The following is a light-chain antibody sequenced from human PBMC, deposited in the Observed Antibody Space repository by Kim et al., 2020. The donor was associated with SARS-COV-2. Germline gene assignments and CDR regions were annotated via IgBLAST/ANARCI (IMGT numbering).Light chain of an antibody. J-gene: IGLJ1*01. CDR1: ISNVGRNT. CDR2: NNF. V-gene: IGLV1-44*01. Sequence: QSVLTQPPSASGIPGQTVTITCSGGISNVGRNTVNWFQQFPGTAPKLLTYNNFQRASGVPARFSASKSGTSASLAISGLQSDDEADYHCAAWDDSLTGYVFGSGTKVTGL. CDR3: AAWDDSLTGYV.